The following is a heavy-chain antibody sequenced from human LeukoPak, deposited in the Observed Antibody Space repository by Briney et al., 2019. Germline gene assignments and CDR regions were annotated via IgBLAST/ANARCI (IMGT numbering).Heavy chain of an antibody. J-gene: IGHJ2*01. CDR1: GFTFSNYA. CDR3: ARGRSPTLGYFDL. CDR2: ITSDGGST. Sequence: GGSLRLSCAASGFTFSNYAMHWVRQAPGKGLECVSAITSDGGSTYYANSVKGRFTISRDNSKNTLYLQMGSLRAEDMAVYYCARGRSPTLGYFDLWGRGTLVTVSS. V-gene: IGHV3-64*01. D-gene: IGHD1-26*01.